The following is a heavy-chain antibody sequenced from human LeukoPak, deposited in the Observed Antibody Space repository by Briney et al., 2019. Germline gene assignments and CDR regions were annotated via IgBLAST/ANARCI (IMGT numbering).Heavy chain of an antibody. CDR3: GTLLANGPFDY. J-gene: IGHJ4*02. CDR1: GYTFTGYY. Sequence: ASVKVSCKASGYTFTGYYMHWVRQAPGQGLEWMGYIYPNSGATKYAQKFQGRVTMTRDTSISTAYMELSGLRSDDTAVYYCGTLLANGPFDYWGQGSLVTVSS. V-gene: IGHV1-2*02. CDR2: IYPNSGAT.